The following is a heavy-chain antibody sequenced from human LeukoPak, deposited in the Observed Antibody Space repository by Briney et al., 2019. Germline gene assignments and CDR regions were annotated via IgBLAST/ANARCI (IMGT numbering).Heavy chain of an antibody. CDR3: ATNGIQLWYPFDY. V-gene: IGHV1-2*02. J-gene: IGHJ4*02. Sequence: ASVKVSCKASGGTFSSYAISWVRQAPGQGLEWMGWINPNSGGTKYAQKFQGRVTMTRDTSISTAYMELSSLTSDDTAVYYCATNGIQLWYPFDYWGQGTLVTVSS. CDR1: GGTFSSYA. CDR2: INPNSGGT. D-gene: IGHD5-18*01.